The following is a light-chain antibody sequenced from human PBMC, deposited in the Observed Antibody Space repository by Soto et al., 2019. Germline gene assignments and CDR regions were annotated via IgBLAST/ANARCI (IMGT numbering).Light chain of an antibody. CDR2: DAS. V-gene: IGKV3-11*01. J-gene: IGKJ4*01. Sequence: EIVLTQSPATLSLSPGERATLSCMASQSVSSYLAWYQQKPGQAPRLLIYDASNRATGIPARFSGSGSGTDFTLTISSLEPEDFAVYYCQQRSNWPPAFGGGTNVEIK. CDR3: QQRSNWPPA. CDR1: QSVSSY.